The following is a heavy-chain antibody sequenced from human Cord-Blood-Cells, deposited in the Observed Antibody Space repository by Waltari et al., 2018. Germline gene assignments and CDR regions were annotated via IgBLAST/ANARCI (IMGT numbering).Heavy chain of an antibody. CDR3: AKDSVATDY. D-gene: IGHD5-12*01. CDR1: GFTFSIYA. V-gene: IGHV3-23*04. Sequence: EVQLVESGGGLVQPGGSLRLSCAASGFTFSIYAMSWVRQALGRGVGWVSAIGGRGGSTYYAVSVKGRFTISRDKSKNTLYRQMNSLRAEDTAVYYCAKDSVATDYWGQGTLVTVSS. CDR2: IGGRGGST. J-gene: IGHJ4*02.